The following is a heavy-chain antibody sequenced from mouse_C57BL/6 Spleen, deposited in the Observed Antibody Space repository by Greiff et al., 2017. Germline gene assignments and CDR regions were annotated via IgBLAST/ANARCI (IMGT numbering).Heavy chain of an antibody. CDR1: GFSLTSYG. J-gene: IGHJ4*01. CDR2: IWSGGST. D-gene: IGHD1-1*01. CDR3: ASPHYYGSSYVAMDY. Sequence: QVQLQQSGPGLVQPSQSLSITCTVSGFSLTSYGVHWVRQSPGKGLEWLGVIWSGGSTDYNAAFVTRLSISKDNSKSQVFFKMNSLQADDTAIYYCASPHYYGSSYVAMDYWGQGTSVTVSS. V-gene: IGHV2-2*01.